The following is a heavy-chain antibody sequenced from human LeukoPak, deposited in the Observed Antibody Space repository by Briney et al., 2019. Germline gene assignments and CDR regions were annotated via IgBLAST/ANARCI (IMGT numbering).Heavy chain of an antibody. CDR2: IYYSGST. V-gene: IGHV4-59*01. Sequence: SETLSLTCTVSGGSLSSYYWSWIRQPPGKGLEWIGYIYYSGSTNYNPSLKSRVTISVDTSKNQFSLKLSSVTAADTAVYYCARVRRDYGDSYFDYWGQGTLVTVSS. D-gene: IGHD4-17*01. CDR1: GGSLSSYY. CDR3: ARVRRDYGDSYFDY. J-gene: IGHJ4*02.